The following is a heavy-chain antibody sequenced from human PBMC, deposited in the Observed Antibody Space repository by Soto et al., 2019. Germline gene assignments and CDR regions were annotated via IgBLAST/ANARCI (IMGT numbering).Heavy chain of an antibody. J-gene: IGHJ5*02. CDR1: GNTITNYA. D-gene: IGHD2-15*01. CDR3: ARDRGCSGGSCPNWFAP. V-gene: IGHV1-3*01. Sequence: APVKGCCKASGNTITNYAMHWGRPAPGQKLGWMGWNNAGNGNTKYSQKFQPRVTITRDTSASKAYMELSSLRSEDTAVYYCARDRGCSGGSCPNWFAPWGQGTLVTASS. CDR2: NNAGNGNT.